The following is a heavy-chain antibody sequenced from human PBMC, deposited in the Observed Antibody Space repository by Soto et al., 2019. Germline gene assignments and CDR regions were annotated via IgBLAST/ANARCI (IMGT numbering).Heavy chain of an antibody. CDR2: IWYDGSHK. V-gene: IGHV3-33*01. CDR1: GFSFSDYG. J-gene: IGHJ4*02. Sequence: QVQLVESGAGVVQPGRSLRLSCAASGFSFSDYGMRWVRQAPGKGLEWVAAIWYDGSHKYHADSVKDRFTISRDNSKNTLYLQMDSLRAEDTAVYYCARGATIERGERDFDYWGQGALVTVSS. CDR3: ARGATIERGERDFDY. D-gene: IGHD4-17*01.